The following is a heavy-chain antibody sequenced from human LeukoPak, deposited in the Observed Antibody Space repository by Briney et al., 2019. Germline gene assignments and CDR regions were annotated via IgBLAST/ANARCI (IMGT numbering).Heavy chain of an antibody. CDR1: GFTFSSYA. CDR3: ARGPDDGY. V-gene: IGHV3-30-3*01. CDR2: ISYDGSNK. J-gene: IGHJ4*02. D-gene: IGHD3-3*01. Sequence: GGSLRLSCAASGFTFSSYAMHWVRQAPGKGLEWVAVISYDGSNKYYADSVKGRFTISRDNAKNTLYLQMNSLRAEDTAVYYCARGPDDGYWGQGTLVTVSS.